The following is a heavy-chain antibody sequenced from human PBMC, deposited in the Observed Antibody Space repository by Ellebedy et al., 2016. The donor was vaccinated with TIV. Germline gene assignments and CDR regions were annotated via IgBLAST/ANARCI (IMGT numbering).Heavy chain of an antibody. Sequence: ASVKVSCKASGYTFTRYYMHWVRQAPGQGLEWMGIINPSGGSTSYAQKFQGRVTMSRDTSTSTVYMELSSLRSEDTAVYYCAREYGSRSYYKGGPTYYYGMDVWGQGTTVTVSS. CDR1: GYTFTRYY. CDR2: INPSGGST. D-gene: IGHD3-10*01. V-gene: IGHV1-46*01. CDR3: AREYGSRSYYKGGPTYYYGMDV. J-gene: IGHJ6*02.